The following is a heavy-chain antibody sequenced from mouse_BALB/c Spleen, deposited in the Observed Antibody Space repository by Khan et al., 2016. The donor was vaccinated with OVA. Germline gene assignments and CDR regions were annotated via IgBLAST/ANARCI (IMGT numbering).Heavy chain of an antibody. CDR1: GYTFTSFW. Sequence: QVQLQQSGPELVRPGASVKMSCKASGYTFTSFWIHWVKQRPGQGLEWIGMIDPSKSETRLNQKFKDKATLHVDKSSNTAYMQLSRLTSEGSAVYYCARGGYGSPFAYWGQGTLVTVSA. CDR2: IDPSKSET. D-gene: IGHD1-1*01. V-gene: IGHV1S127*01. CDR3: ARGGYGSPFAY. J-gene: IGHJ3*01.